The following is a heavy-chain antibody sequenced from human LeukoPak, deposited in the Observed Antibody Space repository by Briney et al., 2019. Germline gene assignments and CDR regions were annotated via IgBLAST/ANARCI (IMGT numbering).Heavy chain of an antibody. CDR2: ISSNGGST. D-gene: IGHD6-19*01. Sequence: GGSLRLSCAASGFTFSSYAMHWVRQAPGKGLEYVSAISSNGGSTYYANSVKGRFTISRDNSKNTLYLQMGSLRAEDMAVYYCARDHEPSGWYLGRDYYYYMDVWGKGTTVTVSS. J-gene: IGHJ6*03. CDR3: ARDHEPSGWYLGRDYYYYMDV. V-gene: IGHV3-64*01. CDR1: GFTFSSYA.